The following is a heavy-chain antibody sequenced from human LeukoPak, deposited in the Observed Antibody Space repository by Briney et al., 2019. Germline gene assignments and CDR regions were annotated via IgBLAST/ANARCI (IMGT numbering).Heavy chain of an antibody. CDR1: GDSISRSGYY. CDR2: IFYTGST. Sequence: SETLSLTCTVSGDSISRSGYYWGWLRQPPGKGLEWIGSIFYTGSTYFNPSLKSRATISGDTSTNQFSLNLYSVTDADTAVYYCASLIVRGGYCSSTSCYLDAFDIWGQGTMVTVSS. J-gene: IGHJ3*02. D-gene: IGHD2-2*01. CDR3: ASLIVRGGYCSSTSCYLDAFDI. V-gene: IGHV4-39*01.